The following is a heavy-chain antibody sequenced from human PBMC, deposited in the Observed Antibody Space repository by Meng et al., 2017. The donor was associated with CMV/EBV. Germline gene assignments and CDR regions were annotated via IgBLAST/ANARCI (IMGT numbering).Heavy chain of an antibody. Sequence: QVQLVQSGAEVKKPGASVNVSCKASGYTFTSYGISWVRQAPGQGLEWMGWISAYNGNTNYAQKLQGRVTMTTDTSTSTAYMELRSLRSDDTAVYYCAAYPQTMVRGVALWGAFDYWGQGTLVTVSS. D-gene: IGHD3-10*01. CDR1: GYTFTSYG. CDR3: AAYPQTMVRGVALWGAFDY. V-gene: IGHV1-18*01. CDR2: ISAYNGNT. J-gene: IGHJ4*02.